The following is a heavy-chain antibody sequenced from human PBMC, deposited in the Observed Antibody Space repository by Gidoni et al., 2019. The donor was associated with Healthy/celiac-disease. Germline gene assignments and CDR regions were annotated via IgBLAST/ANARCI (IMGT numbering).Heavy chain of an antibody. J-gene: IGHJ6*02. Sequence: EVQLVESGGGLVQPGRSLRLSCAASGFTFDDYAMHWVRHAPGKGLEWVSGISWNSGSIGYADSVKGRFTISRDNAKNSLYLQMNSLRAEDTALYYCAKETTVNNYYGMDVWGQGTTVTVSS. CDR3: AKETTVNNYYGMDV. CDR1: GFTFDDYA. D-gene: IGHD4-17*01. V-gene: IGHV3-9*01. CDR2: ISWNSGSI.